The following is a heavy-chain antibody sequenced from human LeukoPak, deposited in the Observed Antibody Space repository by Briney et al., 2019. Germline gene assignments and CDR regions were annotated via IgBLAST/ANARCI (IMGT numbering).Heavy chain of an antibody. CDR3: AKAEYGGNYKPFDY. J-gene: IGHJ4*02. D-gene: IGHD4-23*01. Sequence: GGSLRLSCAASGFTLDDYVMHWVRQAPGKGLEWVSLISGDGGSTYYADSVKGRFTISRDNSKNSLYLHMDSLRVEDTALYYCAKAEYGGNYKPFDYWGQGTLVTVSS. V-gene: IGHV3-43*02. CDR1: GFTLDDYV. CDR2: ISGDGGST.